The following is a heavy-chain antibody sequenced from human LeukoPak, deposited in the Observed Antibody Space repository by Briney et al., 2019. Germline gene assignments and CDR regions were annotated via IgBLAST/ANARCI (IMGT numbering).Heavy chain of an antibody. CDR1: GYTFTSYG. Sequence: ASVKVSCKASGYTFTSYGISWVRQAPGQGLEWMGWISAYNGNTNYAQKFQGRVTITADKSTSTAYMELSSLRSEDTAVYYCARGSTAAGDPPFDYWGQGTLVTVSS. D-gene: IGHD6-13*01. CDR3: ARGSTAAGDPPFDY. J-gene: IGHJ4*02. CDR2: ISAYNGNT. V-gene: IGHV1-18*01.